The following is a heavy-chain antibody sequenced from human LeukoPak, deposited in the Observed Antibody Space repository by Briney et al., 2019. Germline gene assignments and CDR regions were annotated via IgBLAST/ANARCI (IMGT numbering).Heavy chain of an antibody. D-gene: IGHD6-13*01. J-gene: IGHJ4*02. CDR2: ISAYNGNT. V-gene: IGHV1-18*01. CDR3: ARAEAAAGKDY. Sequence: ASVKVSCKASGYTFTSYGISWVRQAPGQGLEWMGWISAYNGNTNYAQKLQGRVTMSTDTFTSTAYMELRSPRSDDTAVYYCARAEAAAGKDYWGQGTLVTVSS. CDR1: GYTFTSYG.